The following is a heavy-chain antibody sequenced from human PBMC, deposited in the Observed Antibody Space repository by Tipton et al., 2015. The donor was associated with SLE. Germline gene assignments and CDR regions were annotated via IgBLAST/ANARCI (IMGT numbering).Heavy chain of an antibody. D-gene: IGHD1-26*01. CDR3: ARGGGGSYQDY. CDR2: IYSGGSST. Sequence: SLRLSCAASGFTFSSYAMSWVRQAPGKGLEWVSVIYSGGSSTYYADSVKGRFTISRDNSKNTLYLQMNSLRAEDTAVYYCARGGGGSYQDYWGQGTLVTVSS. V-gene: IGHV3-23*03. CDR1: GFTFSSYA. J-gene: IGHJ4*02.